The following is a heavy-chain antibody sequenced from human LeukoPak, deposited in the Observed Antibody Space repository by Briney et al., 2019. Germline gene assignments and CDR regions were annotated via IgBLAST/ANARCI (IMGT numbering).Heavy chain of an antibody. V-gene: IGHV4-31*02. CDR2: IYYSGST. CDR3: ARGFSYYYDSSGPKTHFDY. D-gene: IGHD3-22*01. CDR1: GFSFSSHA. J-gene: IGHJ4*02. Sequence: LRLSCAASGFSFSSHAMSWIRQHPGKGLEWIGYIYYSGSTYYNPSLKSRVTISVDTSKNQFSLKLSSVTAADTAVYYCARGFSYYYDSSGPKTHFDYWGQGTLVTVSS.